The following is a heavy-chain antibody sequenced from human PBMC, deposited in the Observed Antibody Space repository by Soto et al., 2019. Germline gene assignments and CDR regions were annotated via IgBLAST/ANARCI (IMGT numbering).Heavy chain of an antibody. V-gene: IGHV3-66*01. CDR1: GFTVSSNY. Sequence: GRSMRLSYAASGFTVSSNYMRCVRQAQGKGLEWVSVIYSGGSTYYADSVKGRFTISRDNSKNTLYLQMNSLRAEDTAVYYCAREEGHRPVPLEWLSRRWFDPWGQGTLVTVSS. CDR2: IYSGGST. D-gene: IGHD3-3*01. CDR3: AREEGHRPVPLEWLSRRWFDP. J-gene: IGHJ5*02.